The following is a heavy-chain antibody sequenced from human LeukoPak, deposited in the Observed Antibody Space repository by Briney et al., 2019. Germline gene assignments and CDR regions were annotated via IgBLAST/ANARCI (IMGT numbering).Heavy chain of an antibody. J-gene: IGHJ4*02. Sequence: SETLSLTCAVYGGSFSGYYWSWIRQPPGKGLGWIGEINHSGSTNYNPSLKSRVTISVDTSKNQFSLKLSSVTAADTAVYYCARGSGDSSGCDFDYWGQGTLVTVSS. CDR3: ARGSGDSSGCDFDY. D-gene: IGHD3-22*01. CDR1: GGSFSGYY. V-gene: IGHV4-34*01. CDR2: INHSGST.